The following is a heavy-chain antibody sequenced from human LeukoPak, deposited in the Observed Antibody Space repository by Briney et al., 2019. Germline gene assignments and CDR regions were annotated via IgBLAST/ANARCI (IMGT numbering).Heavy chain of an antibody. D-gene: IGHD5-12*01. Sequence: PSETLSLTCAVYGGSFSGYYWSWIRQPPGKGLEWIGEINHSGSTNYNPSLKSRVTISVDTSKNQFSLKLSSVTAADTAVYYCAVKAGYSGYYWGQGTLVTVSS. CDR1: GGSFSGYY. V-gene: IGHV4-34*01. J-gene: IGHJ4*02. CDR3: AVKAGYSGYY. CDR2: INHSGST.